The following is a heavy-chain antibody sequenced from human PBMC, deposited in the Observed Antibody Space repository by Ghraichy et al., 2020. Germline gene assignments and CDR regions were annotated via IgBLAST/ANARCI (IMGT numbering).Heavy chain of an antibody. J-gene: IGHJ3*02. D-gene: IGHD2-2*01. CDR3: AKVHCSSTSCSRARGAFDI. CDR1: GFTFSSYA. CDR2: ISGSGGST. Sequence: GGSLRLSCAASGFTFSSYAMSWVRQAPGKGLDWVSGISGSGGSTYYADSVKGRFTISRDNSKNTLYLQMNSLRAEDTALYYCAKVHCSSTSCSRARGAFDIWGQGTMVTVSS. V-gene: IGHV3-23*01.